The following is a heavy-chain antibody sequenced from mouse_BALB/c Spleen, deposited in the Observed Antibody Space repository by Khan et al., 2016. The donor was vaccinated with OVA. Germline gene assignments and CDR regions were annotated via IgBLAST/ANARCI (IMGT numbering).Heavy chain of an antibody. CDR3: CRVYGGDFDY. J-gene: IGHJ2*01. V-gene: IGHV3-2*02. D-gene: IGHD1-1*01. CDR2: ISYSGNT. CDR1: GYSITSDYA. Sequence: EVQLQESGPGLVKPSQSLSLTCTVTGYSITSDYAWNWIRQFPGNKLEWMGYISYSGNTKYNPSLKSRISITRDTSKNQFFLQLNSVTIEDTATXFRCRVYGGDFDYWGQGTTLTVSS.